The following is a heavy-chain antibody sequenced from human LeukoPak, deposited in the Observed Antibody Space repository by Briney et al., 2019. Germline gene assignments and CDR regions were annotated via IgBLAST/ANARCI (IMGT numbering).Heavy chain of an antibody. V-gene: IGHV1-18*01. Sequence: GASVKVSCKASGYTFSSYGISWVRQAPGQGLEWMGWISAYNGNTNYAQKLQGGVTMTTDTSTSTAYMELRSLRSDDPAVYYCARGPYGSGSYYNPPDYWGQGTLVTVSS. J-gene: IGHJ4*02. D-gene: IGHD3-10*01. CDR1: GYTFSSYG. CDR3: ARGPYGSGSYYNPPDY. CDR2: ISAYNGNT.